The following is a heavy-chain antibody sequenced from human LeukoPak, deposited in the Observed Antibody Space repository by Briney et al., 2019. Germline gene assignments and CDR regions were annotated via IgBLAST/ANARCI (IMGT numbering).Heavy chain of an antibody. CDR3: AREIMGGTFDY. J-gene: IGHJ4*02. CDR2: ITSSSDSK. Sequence: GESLRLSCAASGLTFTTYSMNWVRQAPGKGLEWVSSITSSSDSKYYADSIKGRFTISRDNARNSLHLQINSLRAEDTALYYCAREIMGGTFDYWGQGALVTVSS. V-gene: IGHV3-21*01. D-gene: IGHD1-26*01. CDR1: GLTFTTYS.